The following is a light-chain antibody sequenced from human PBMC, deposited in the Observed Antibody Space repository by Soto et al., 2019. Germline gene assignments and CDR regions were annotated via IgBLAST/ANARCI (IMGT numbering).Light chain of an antibody. CDR2: GAS. J-gene: IGKJ4*01. CDR1: RNINRI. V-gene: IGKV3-15*01. CDR3: HQYYDYPPLI. Sequence: EIVMTQSPATLSVSPGERATLSCRASRNINRILAWYQQKPGQAPRLLISGASTRATGIPARFSGSGSGTEFTLTISSLQPEDFAVYYCHQYYDYPPLIFGGGTKVEIK.